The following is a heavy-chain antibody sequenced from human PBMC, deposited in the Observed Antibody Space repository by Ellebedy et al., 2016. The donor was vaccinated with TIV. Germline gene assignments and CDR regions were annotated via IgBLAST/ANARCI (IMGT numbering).Heavy chain of an antibody. CDR1: GFTFSSYA. D-gene: IGHD3-9*01. J-gene: IGHJ4*02. Sequence: GGSLRLSCAASGFTFSSYAMHWVRQAPGKGLEWVAVIWYDGSKKYYADSVKGRFTISRDNAKNSLYLQMNSLRAEDTAVYYSARGVNDILTGYYFDYWGQGTLVTVSS. CDR2: IWYDGSKK. CDR3: ARGVNDILTGYYFDY. V-gene: IGHV3-33*01.